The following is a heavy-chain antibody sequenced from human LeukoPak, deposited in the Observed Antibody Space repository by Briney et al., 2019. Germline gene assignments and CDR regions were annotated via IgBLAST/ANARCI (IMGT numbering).Heavy chain of an antibody. CDR3: ARVGGSSWYGDYFDY. CDR2: IYSGST. J-gene: IGHJ4*02. V-gene: IGHV3-53*01. D-gene: IGHD6-13*01. Sequence: GGSLRLSCTVSGFTVSSNSMSWVRQAPGKGLEWVSFIYSGSTHYSDSVKGRFTISRDNSKNTLYLQMNSLRAEDTAVYYCARVGGSSWYGDYFDYWGQGTLVTVSS. CDR1: GFTVSSNS.